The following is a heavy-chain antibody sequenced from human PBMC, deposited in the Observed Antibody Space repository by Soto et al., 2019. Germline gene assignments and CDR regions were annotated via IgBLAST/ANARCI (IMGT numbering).Heavy chain of an antibody. V-gene: IGHV3-49*04. J-gene: IGHJ4*02. CDR2: IRRKAYGGTT. CDR1: GFNFGAYA. Sequence: PGGSLRLSCSASGFNFGAYAMRWVRQPPGKGLEWVGFIRRKAYGGTTDYAASVKGRFTISRDDSKSIAYLQMNSLKIEDTAVYYCTRSLAIDFDSWGQGTLVTVSS. CDR3: TRSLAIDFDS.